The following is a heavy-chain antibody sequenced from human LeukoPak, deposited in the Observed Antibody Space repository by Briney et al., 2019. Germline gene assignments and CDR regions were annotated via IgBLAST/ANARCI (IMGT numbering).Heavy chain of an antibody. Sequence: GGSLRLSCAASGFTFSSSWMHWGRQAPGKGLVWVSRINSDGGSTSYADSVKGRFTISRDNAKNTLYLQMNSLRAEDTAVYYCARAFQPGSASDTHGWFDPWRQGTLVTVSS. D-gene: IGHD3-10*01. J-gene: IGHJ5*02. CDR3: ARAFQPGSASDTHGWFDP. V-gene: IGHV3-74*01. CDR1: GFTFSSSW. CDR2: INSDGGST.